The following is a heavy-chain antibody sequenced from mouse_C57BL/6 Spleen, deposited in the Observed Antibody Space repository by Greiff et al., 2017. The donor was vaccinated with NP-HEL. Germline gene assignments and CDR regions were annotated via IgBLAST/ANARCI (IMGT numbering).Heavy chain of an antibody. CDR3: VRGDYDPYYYAMDY. CDR2: IRRKSSNYAT. D-gene: IGHD2-4*01. Sequence: EVQRVESGGGLVQPKGSLKLSCAASGFTFNTYAMHWVRQAPGKGLEWVARIRRKSSNYATYYADSVKDRFTISRDDSQSMLYLQMNNLKTEDTAMYYCVRGDYDPYYYAMDYWGQGTSVTVSS. J-gene: IGHJ4*01. V-gene: IGHV10-3*01. CDR1: GFTFNTYA.